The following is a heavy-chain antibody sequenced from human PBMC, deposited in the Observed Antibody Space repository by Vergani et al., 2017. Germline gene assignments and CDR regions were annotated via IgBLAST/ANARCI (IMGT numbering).Heavy chain of an antibody. V-gene: IGHV4-61*02. CDR3: ARGGNYGDYVFDY. Sequence: QLQLQESGPGLVKPSETLSLTCTVSGGSISSSSYYWSWIRQPAGKGLEWIGRIYTSGSTNYNPSLKSRVTMSVDTSKNQFSLKLSSVTAADTAVYYCARGGNYGDYVFDYWGQGTLVTVSS. D-gene: IGHD4-17*01. CDR2: IYTSGST. CDR1: GGSISSSSYY. J-gene: IGHJ4*02.